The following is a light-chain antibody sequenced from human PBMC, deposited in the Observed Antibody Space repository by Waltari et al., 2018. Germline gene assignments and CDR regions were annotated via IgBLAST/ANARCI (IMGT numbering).Light chain of an antibody. J-gene: IGLJ3*02. CDR3: QSFDTSLTAWV. CDR2: DNN. CDR1: SSNIGAVFL. V-gene: IGLV1-40*01. Sequence: QSVLTQPPSVSGAPGQRVTISCPGSSSNIGAVFLVHWYQQLPGTVPKLLIFDNNNRPSGVPARFSGSRSGTSAALAITGLQAEDEADYYCQSFDTSLTAWVFGGGTKLTVL.